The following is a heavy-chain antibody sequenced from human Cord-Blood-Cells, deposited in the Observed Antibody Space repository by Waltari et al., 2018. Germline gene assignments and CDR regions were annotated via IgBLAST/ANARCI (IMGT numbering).Heavy chain of an antibody. V-gene: IGHV4-34*01. Sequence: QVQLQQWGAGLLKPSETLSLTCAVYGGSFRGYYWSWIRQPPGTELEWIGEINHSGSTNYNPSLKSRVTISVDTSKNQFSLKLGSVTAADTAVYYCARGQLWAAPDYWGQGTLVTVSS. CDR2: INHSGST. CDR3: ARGQLWAAPDY. J-gene: IGHJ4*02. CDR1: GGSFRGYY. D-gene: IGHD5-18*01.